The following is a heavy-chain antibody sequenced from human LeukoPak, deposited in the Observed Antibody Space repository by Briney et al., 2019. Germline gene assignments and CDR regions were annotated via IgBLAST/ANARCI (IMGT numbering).Heavy chain of an antibody. CDR1: GYTFTSYG. Sequence: ASAKVPCKASGYTFTSYGISWVRQAPGQGLEWMGWISAYNGNTNYAQKLQGRVTMTTDTSTSTAYMELRSLRSDDTAVYYCAKVGDSNYFWFDPWGQGTLVTVSS. D-gene: IGHD4-11*01. J-gene: IGHJ5*02. CDR3: AKVGDSNYFWFDP. CDR2: ISAYNGNT. V-gene: IGHV1-18*01.